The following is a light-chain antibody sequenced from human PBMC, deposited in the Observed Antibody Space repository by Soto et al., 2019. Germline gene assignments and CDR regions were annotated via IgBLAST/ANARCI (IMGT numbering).Light chain of an antibody. CDR2: GAS. J-gene: IGKJ2*01. V-gene: IGKV3-20*01. CDR3: QQYGRSLYT. CDR1: QSVSSSY. Sequence: EIVLTQSPGTLSLSPGERATLSCRASQSVSSSYLGWYQQKPGQAPRLLIYGASSRATGIPDRFSGSGSGTDLTLTISRLEPEDFAVYYCQQYGRSLYTFGQGTKLEI.